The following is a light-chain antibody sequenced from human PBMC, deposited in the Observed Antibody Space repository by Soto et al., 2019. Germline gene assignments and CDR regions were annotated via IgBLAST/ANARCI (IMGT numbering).Light chain of an antibody. CDR2: DAS. CDR1: QSVTHW. CDR3: HQYHSSSST. V-gene: IGKV1-5*01. J-gene: IGKJ1*01. Sequence: GDRVTITCRASQSVTHWLXWYXXRXGKXXKXXXYDASTLERGVPSRLSGSGYGTDFTLTISGLQLDDFATYYCHQYHSSSSTFGQGTKVDIK.